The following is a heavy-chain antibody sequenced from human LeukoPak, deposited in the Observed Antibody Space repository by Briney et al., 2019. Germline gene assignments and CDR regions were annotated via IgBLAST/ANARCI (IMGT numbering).Heavy chain of an antibody. CDR3: AKVFYYYGSGSYYPASAFDY. V-gene: IGHV3-30*02. D-gene: IGHD3-10*01. CDR1: GFTFSSYG. Sequence: PGGSLRLSCAASGFTFSSYGMHWVRQAPGKGLEWVAFIRYDGSNKYYADSVKGRFTISRDNSKNTLYLQMSSLRAEDTAVYYCAKVFYYYGSGSYYPASAFDYWGQGTLVTVSS. J-gene: IGHJ4*02. CDR2: IRYDGSNK.